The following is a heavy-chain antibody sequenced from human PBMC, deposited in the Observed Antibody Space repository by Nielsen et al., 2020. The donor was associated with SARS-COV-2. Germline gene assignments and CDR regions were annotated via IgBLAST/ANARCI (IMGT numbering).Heavy chain of an antibody. J-gene: IGHJ6*01. Sequence: GESLKISCTASGFTFSSSGMHWARQAPGKGLEWVAVISYDGIYKYHADSVKGRFTISRDNSENTLYLQMSSLHQGPIGLPPGTLLQEHLWG. CDR2: ISYDGIYK. V-gene: IGHV3-33*05. CDR1: GFTFSSSG. CDR3: TLLQEHL.